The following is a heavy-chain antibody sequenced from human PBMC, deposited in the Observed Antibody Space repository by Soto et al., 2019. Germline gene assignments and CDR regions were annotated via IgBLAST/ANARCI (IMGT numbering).Heavy chain of an antibody. CDR1: GYTFTSYG. D-gene: IGHD6-13*01. CDR2: IIAIFGTA. CDR3: ARAFSQAAAGTDIDY. J-gene: IGHJ4*02. V-gene: IGHV1-69*01. Sequence: ASVKASCTASGYTFTSYGMSWVRQAPGQGLEWMGGIIAIFGTANYAQKFQGRVTITADESTSTAYMELSSLRSEDTAVYYCARAFSQAAAGTDIDYWGQGTLVTVSS.